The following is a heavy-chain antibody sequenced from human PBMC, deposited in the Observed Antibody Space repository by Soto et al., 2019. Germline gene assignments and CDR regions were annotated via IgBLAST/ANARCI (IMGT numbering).Heavy chain of an antibody. J-gene: IGHJ4*02. CDR1: GLIFSDYG. CDR3: ATDRGASPFDY. D-gene: IGHD3-10*01. CDR2: IWHDGNTK. V-gene: IGHV3-33*01. Sequence: QVQLVESGGGVVQPGTSLRLSCVASGLIFSDYGMHWVRQAPGKGLEGVAVIWHDGNTKSYADSVKGRFTISRDDSKNMLYLHMNSLRAEDTAVYHCATDRGASPFDYWGQGTLVTVSS.